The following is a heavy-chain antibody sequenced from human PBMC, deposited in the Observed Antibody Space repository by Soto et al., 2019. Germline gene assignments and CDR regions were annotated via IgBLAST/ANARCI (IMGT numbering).Heavy chain of an antibody. D-gene: IGHD2-2*01. CDR2: INPSGGST. V-gene: IGHV1-46*01. Sequence: ASVRVSCKASGYSFTSYYMHWVRQAPGQGLEWMGIINPSGGSTSYAQKFQGRVTMTRDTSTSTVYMELSSLRSEDTAVYYCAREQYQLLQGGSWFDPWGQGTLVTVPQ. J-gene: IGHJ5*02. CDR3: AREQYQLLQGGSWFDP. CDR1: GYSFTSYY.